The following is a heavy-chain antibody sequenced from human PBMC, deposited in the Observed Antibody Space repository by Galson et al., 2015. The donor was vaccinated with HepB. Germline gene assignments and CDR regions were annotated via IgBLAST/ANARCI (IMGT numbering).Heavy chain of an antibody. Sequence: PALVKPTQTLTLTCTFSGFALSTSGVAMGWIRQPPGKALEWLASISWNDNKRYSPSLKSRLTITKDTSKNQAVLTMTNMDPVDTATYYCARKMWWALDFWGQGTLVTVSS. V-gene: IGHV2-5*01. D-gene: IGHD2-21*01. CDR3: ARKMWWALDF. CDR2: ISWNDNK. J-gene: IGHJ4*02. CDR1: GFALSTSGVA.